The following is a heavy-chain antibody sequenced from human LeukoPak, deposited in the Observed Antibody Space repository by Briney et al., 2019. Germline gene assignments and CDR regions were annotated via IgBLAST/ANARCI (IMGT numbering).Heavy chain of an antibody. CDR3: ARDSYRRGAFDL. D-gene: IGHD1-14*01. V-gene: IGHV4-4*07. CDR2: KYSRGST. J-gene: IGHJ3*01. Sequence: PSETLSLTCTVSGGSISSYYWSWIRQPAGKGLEWIGRKYSRGSTNYNPSLKSRLTMSVDTSKNQFSLKLSSVTAADTAVYYCARDSYRRGAFDLWGQGTMVTVSS. CDR1: GGSISSYY.